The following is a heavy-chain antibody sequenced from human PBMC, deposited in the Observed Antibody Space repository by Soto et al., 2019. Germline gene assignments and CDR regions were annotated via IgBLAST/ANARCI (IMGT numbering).Heavy chain of an antibody. Sequence: EVQLVASGGGLVQPGRSLRLSCAASGFSFDDYAIHWVRQAPGKGLEWVSGMGWNGATIGYADSVKGRFTISRDNAMQSLYLQMNSLRTEDTALYYCAKESAGYSSGWHAMDVWGQGTTVTVSS. CDR2: MGWNGATI. CDR3: AKESAGYSSGWHAMDV. V-gene: IGHV3-9*01. J-gene: IGHJ6*02. CDR1: GFSFDDYA. D-gene: IGHD6-19*01.